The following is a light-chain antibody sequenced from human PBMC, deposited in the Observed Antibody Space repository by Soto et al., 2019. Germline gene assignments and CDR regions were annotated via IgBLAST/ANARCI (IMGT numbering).Light chain of an antibody. CDR1: TNDVGGYNY. J-gene: IGLJ1*01. Sequence: QSVLTQPASVSGSPGQSITISCSGTTNDVGGYNYVSWYQQHPGKAPKLLIYSVSNRPSGVSYRFSGSKSGNTASLTISGLQTEDEADYYCISYTVSRSYVFGSGTKVTVL. CDR2: SVS. V-gene: IGLV2-14*03. CDR3: ISYTVSRSYV.